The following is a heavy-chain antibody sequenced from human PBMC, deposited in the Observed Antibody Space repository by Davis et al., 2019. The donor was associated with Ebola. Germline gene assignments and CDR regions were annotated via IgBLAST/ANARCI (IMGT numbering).Heavy chain of an antibody. CDR3: ARAPTWSEINYYCFDD. Sequence: ASVKVSCKASGYTFTSYDINWVRQATGQGLEWMGWMNPNSGNTGYAQKFQGRVTITRNTSISTAYMELSSLRSEDTAVYYCARAPTWSEINYYCFDDWGQGTLVTVSS. CDR1: GYTFTSYD. CDR2: MNPNSGNT. D-gene: IGHD3-10*01. V-gene: IGHV1-8*01. J-gene: IGHJ4*02.